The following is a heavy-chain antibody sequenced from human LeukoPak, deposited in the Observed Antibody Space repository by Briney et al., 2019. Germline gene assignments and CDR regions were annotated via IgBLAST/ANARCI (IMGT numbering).Heavy chain of an antibody. CDR1: GGIFSSYA. D-gene: IGHD4-17*01. CDR3: ARASSIGYGDYGHYYYMDV. Sequence: ASVKVSCKASGGIFSSYAISWVRQAPGQGLEWMGGIILIFGTANYAQKFQGRVTITTDESTSTAYMELSSLRSEDTAVYYCARASSIGYGDYGHYYYMDVWGKGTRSPSP. V-gene: IGHV1-69*05. J-gene: IGHJ6*03. CDR2: IILIFGTA.